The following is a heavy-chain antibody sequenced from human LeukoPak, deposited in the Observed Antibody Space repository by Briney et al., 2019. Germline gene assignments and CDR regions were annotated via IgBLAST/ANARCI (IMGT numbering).Heavy chain of an antibody. CDR1: GFTVSSNY. CDR2: IYSGGST. J-gene: IGHJ4*02. D-gene: IGHD5-18*01. Sequence: GGSLRLSCAPSGFTVSSNYMSWVRQAPGKGLEWVSVIYSGGSTYYADSVKGRFTISRDNSKNTLYLQMNSLRAEDTAVYYCARITAMNYFDYWGQGTLVTVSS. V-gene: IGHV3-53*01. CDR3: ARITAMNYFDY.